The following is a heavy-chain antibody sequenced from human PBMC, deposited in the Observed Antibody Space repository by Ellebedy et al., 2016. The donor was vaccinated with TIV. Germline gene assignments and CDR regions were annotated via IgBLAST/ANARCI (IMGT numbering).Heavy chain of an antibody. CDR1: GYTFTGYY. Sequence: ASVKVSXXASGYTFTGYYMHWVRQAPGQGLEWMGWINPNSGGTNYAQKFQGRVTMTRDTSISTAYMELSRLRSDDTAVYYCARESRDYSNYVNYYYGMDVWGQGTTVTVSS. J-gene: IGHJ6*02. D-gene: IGHD4-11*01. CDR2: INPNSGGT. V-gene: IGHV1-2*02. CDR3: ARESRDYSNYVNYYYGMDV.